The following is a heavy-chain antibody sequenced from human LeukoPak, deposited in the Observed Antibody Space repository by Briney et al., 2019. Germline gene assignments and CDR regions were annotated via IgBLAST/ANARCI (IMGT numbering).Heavy chain of an antibody. V-gene: IGHV1-69*02. Sequence: ASVKVSCKASGGTFSSYTISWVRQAPGPGLEWMGRIIPILGIANYAQKFQGRVTITADKSTSTAYMELSSLRSEDTAVYYCARANWLYYDFWSGYPFDYWGQGTLVTVSS. CDR1: GGTFSSYT. CDR2: IIPILGIA. J-gene: IGHJ4*02. CDR3: ARANWLYYDFWSGYPFDY. D-gene: IGHD3-3*01.